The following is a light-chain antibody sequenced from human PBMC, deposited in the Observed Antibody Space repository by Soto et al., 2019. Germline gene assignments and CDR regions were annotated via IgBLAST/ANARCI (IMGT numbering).Light chain of an antibody. CDR1: QTVTNK. CDR3: QPYNSWPVT. CDR2: DAS. V-gene: IGKV3-15*01. Sequence: EIVMTQSPATLSVSPGERVVLSCRATQTVTNKLAWYQQKPGQAPRLLIYDASIRATGIPARFSGSGSGTVFTLTISSLESEDFVLYYCQPYNSWPVTFGGGTKVEIK. J-gene: IGKJ4*01.